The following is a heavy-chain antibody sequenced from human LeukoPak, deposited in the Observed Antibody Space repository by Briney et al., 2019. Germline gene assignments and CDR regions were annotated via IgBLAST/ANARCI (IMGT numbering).Heavy chain of an antibody. Sequence: ASVKVSCKASGYTFTSYDINWVRQAPGQGLERMGWMNTNSGNTGYAQKFQGRVTITRNTSISTAYMELSSLRSEDTAVYYCARGIAVAGRNPKMGYWGEGGLVTVS. J-gene: IGHJ4*02. CDR1: GYTFTSYD. V-gene: IGHV1-8*01. D-gene: IGHD6-19*01. CDR2: MNTNSGNT. CDR3: ARGIAVAGRNPKMGY.